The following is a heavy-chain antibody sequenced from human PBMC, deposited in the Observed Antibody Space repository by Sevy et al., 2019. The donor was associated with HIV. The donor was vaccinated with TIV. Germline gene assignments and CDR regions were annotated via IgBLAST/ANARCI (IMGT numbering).Heavy chain of an antibody. D-gene: IGHD6-19*01. CDR2: IYYSGNT. Sequence: SETLSLTCTVSGGSISTYYWSWIRQPPGKGLEWIGHIYYSGNTNYNPSLKSRVTISLDTSKNLFSLNLNSVTAADTAVYYCARAPAGGWAVWGQGTLVTVSS. J-gene: IGHJ4*02. CDR3: ARAPAGGWAV. V-gene: IGHV4-59*01. CDR1: GGSISTYY.